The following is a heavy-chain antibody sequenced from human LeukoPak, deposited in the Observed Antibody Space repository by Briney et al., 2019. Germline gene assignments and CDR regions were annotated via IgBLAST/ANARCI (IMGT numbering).Heavy chain of an antibody. D-gene: IGHD4-17*01. CDR3: ARDGITVTQNAFDI. CDR1: GYTFRDYY. J-gene: IGHJ3*02. CDR2: INPNDGVK. Sequence: ASAKVSCKASGYTFRDYYIHWVRQAPGQGLEWMGWINPNDGVKHSAQKFQDRVTMNRDTSISTAYMEVSSLTSDDTAVYYCARDGITVTQNAFDIWGQGTMVTVSS. V-gene: IGHV1-2*02.